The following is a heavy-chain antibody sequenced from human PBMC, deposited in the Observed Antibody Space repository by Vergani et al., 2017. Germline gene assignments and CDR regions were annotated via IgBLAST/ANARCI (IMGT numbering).Heavy chain of an antibody. CDR1: GFTFSSYS. CDR3: AGNDPMITFGGVIAMVGGAFDI. D-gene: IGHD3-16*02. V-gene: IGHV3-21*01. J-gene: IGHJ3*02. Sequence: EVQLVESGGGLVKPGGSLRLSCAASGFTFSSYSMNWVRQAPGKGLEWVSSISSSSSYIYYADSVKDRFTISRDNAKNSLYLQMNSLRAEDTAVYYCAGNDPMITFGGVIAMVGGAFDIWGQGTMVTVSS. CDR2: ISSSSSYI.